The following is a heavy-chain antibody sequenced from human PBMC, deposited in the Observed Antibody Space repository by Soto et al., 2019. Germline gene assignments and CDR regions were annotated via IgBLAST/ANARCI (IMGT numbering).Heavy chain of an antibody. CDR2: IIPLFGTA. CDR3: ATELGENPASPFDA. CDR1: GVTFSSET. D-gene: IGHD3-10*01. J-gene: IGHJ4*02. Sequence: QVQLVQSGADVKKPGSSVKVSCQASGVTFSSETLGWVRQAPGQGLEWVGGIIPLFGTASYAQKFQGRVTITADESTGTVYMELSSLRSDDTAVYFLATELGENPASPFDAWGQGTLVTVSS. V-gene: IGHV1-69*01.